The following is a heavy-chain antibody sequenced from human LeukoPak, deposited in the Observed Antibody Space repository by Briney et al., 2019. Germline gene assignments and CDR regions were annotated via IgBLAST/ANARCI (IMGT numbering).Heavy chain of an antibody. CDR3: ATAVMTTVTTSDY. J-gene: IGHJ4*02. CDR2: ISAYNGVT. D-gene: IGHD4-17*01. V-gene: IGHV1-18*01. CDR1: GYTFTNYG. Sequence: ASVKVSCKASGYTFTNYGINWVRQAPGQGLEWMGWISAYNGVTKSAQKLQGRVSMTTDTSTDTAYMELSSLRSEDTAVYYCATAVMTTVTTSDYWGQGTLVTVSS.